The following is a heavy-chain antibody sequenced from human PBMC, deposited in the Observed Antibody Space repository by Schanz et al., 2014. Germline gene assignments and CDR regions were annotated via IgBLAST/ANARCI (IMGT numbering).Heavy chain of an antibody. J-gene: IGHJ4*02. CDR1: GFTFSSSA. D-gene: IGHD3-9*01. Sequence: EVQLLESGGGLVQPGGSLRLSCAASGFTFSSSAMIWVRQAPGKGLEWVSALSGSGGSTYYADSEKGRFTISRDNSKNTLYLQMNSLRAEDTAVSYCARQIHYDILTVTRNWGQGTLVTVSS. CDR3: ARQIHYDILTVTRN. V-gene: IGHV3-23*01. CDR2: LSGSGGST.